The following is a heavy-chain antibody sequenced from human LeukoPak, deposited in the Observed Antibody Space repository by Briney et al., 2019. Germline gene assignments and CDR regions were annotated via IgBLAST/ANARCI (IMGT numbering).Heavy chain of an antibody. Sequence: GGSLRLSCAASGFTFNRSWMNWVRQAPGKGLEWVANLDPSGSQKRYVDSVKGRFIISKDNPGASLYLDMYSLRPEDTAIYYCAIWTSGNYWGQGTLVTVSS. J-gene: IGHJ4*02. D-gene: IGHD1-1*01. CDR1: GFTFNRSW. CDR3: AIWTSGNY. CDR2: LDPSGSQK. V-gene: IGHV3-7*01.